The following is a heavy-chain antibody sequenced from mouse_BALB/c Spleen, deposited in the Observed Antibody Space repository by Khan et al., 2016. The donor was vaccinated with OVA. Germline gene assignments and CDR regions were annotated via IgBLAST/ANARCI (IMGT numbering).Heavy chain of an antibody. CDR3: ASLEDI. CDR2: IRAGGST. Sequence: QVQLKQSGPGLVAPSQSLSITCTVSGFSLTSYGVHWVRQPPGKGLEWLGVIRAGGSTTYNSAIMYRLSISKDNSKIQVFLKMNSLQAGDTAMYYCASLEDIWGQGTTLTVSS. CDR1: GFSLTSYG. J-gene: IGHJ2*01. V-gene: IGHV2-9*02. D-gene: IGHD1-3*01.